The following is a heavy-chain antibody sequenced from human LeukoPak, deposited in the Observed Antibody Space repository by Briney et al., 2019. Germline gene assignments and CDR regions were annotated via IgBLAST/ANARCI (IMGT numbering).Heavy chain of an antibody. Sequence: SETMSLTCTVSGGSISSSSYYWGWIRQPPGKGLEWIGSIYYSGSTYYNPSLKSRVTISVDTSKNQFSLKLSSVTAADTAVYYCARRRAVAGTHFDYWGQGTLVTVSS. D-gene: IGHD6-19*01. J-gene: IGHJ4*02. V-gene: IGHV4-39*01. CDR1: GGSISSSSYY. CDR2: IYYSGST. CDR3: ARRRAVAGTHFDY.